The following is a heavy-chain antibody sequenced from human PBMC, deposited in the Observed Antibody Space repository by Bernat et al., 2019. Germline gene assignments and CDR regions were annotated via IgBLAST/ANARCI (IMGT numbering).Heavy chain of an antibody. D-gene: IGHD1-1*01. CDR3: ARAMERYYYYYYGMDV. J-gene: IGHJ6*02. CDR2: ISYDGSNK. CDR1: GFTFSSYG. Sequence: VELLESGGGVVQPGRSLRLSCAASGFTFSSYGMHWVRQAPGKGLEWVAVISYDGSNKYYADSVKGRFTISRDNSKNTLYLQMNSLRAEDTAVYYCARAMERYYYYYYGMDVWGQGTTVTVSS. V-gene: IGHV3-30*03.